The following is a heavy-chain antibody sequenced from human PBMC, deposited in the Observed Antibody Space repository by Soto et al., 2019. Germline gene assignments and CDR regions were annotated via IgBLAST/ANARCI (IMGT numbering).Heavy chain of an antibody. CDR2: IYDSGST. D-gene: IGHD4-17*01. CDR3: ARSPQSTVNTFDY. Sequence: PSEPLSLTCTVSGGSISSYYWSWIRKPPGKGLEWIGYIYDSGSTNYNPSLKSRVTMSVDTSKNQFSLKLSSVTAADTAVYYCARSPQSTVNTFDYWGQGTLLTVSS. CDR1: GGSISSYY. V-gene: IGHV4-59*12. J-gene: IGHJ4*02.